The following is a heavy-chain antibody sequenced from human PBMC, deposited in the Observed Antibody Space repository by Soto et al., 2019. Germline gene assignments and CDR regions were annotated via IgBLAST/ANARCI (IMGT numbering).Heavy chain of an antibody. CDR1: GYSFTSYW. V-gene: IGHV5-10-1*01. CDR2: IDPSDSYT. CDR3: ASAYYYDSSGYSAFDV. J-gene: IGHJ3*01. D-gene: IGHD3-22*01. Sequence: GESLKISCKGSGYSFTSYWISWVRQMPGKGLEWMGRIDPSDSYTNYSPSFQGHVTISADKSISTAYLQWSSLKASDTAMYYCASAYYYDSSGYSAFDVWGQGTMVTVSS.